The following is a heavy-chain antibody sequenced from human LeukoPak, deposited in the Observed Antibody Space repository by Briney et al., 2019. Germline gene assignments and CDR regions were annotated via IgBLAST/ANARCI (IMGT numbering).Heavy chain of an antibody. V-gene: IGHV4-59*01. D-gene: IGHD4-17*01. CDR1: GGSISSYY. CDR3: ARGSRLRRIHGFDY. Sequence: SETLSLTCTVSGGSISSYYWSWIRQPPGKGLEWIGYIYYSGSTNYNPSPKSRVTISVDTSKNQFSLKLSSVTAADTAVYYCARGSRLRRIHGFDYWGQGTLVTVSS. J-gene: IGHJ4*02. CDR2: IYYSGST.